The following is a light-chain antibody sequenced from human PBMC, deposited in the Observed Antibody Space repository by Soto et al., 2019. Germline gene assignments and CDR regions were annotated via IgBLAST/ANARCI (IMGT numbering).Light chain of an antibody. CDR3: SSYTSSSTPVV. Sequence: QSALTQPASVSGSPGQSITSSCTGTSSDVGGYNYVYWYQQHPGKAPKLMIYDVSNRPSGVSNRFSGSKSGNTASLTISGLQAEDEADYYCSSYTSSSTPVVFGGGTKLTVL. J-gene: IGLJ2*01. CDR2: DVS. V-gene: IGLV2-14*01. CDR1: SSDVGGYNY.